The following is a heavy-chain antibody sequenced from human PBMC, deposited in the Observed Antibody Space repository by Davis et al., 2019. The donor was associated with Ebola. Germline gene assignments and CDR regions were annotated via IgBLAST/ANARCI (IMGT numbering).Heavy chain of an antibody. CDR1: SYTFTSYG. CDR3: AREAGATTRIYDS. Sequence: ASVTVSCMASSYTFTSYGISWVRQAPGQGLEWMGWISAYNGNTNYAQKLQGRVTMTTDTSRSTAYMELRSLRSDDTAVYYCAREAGATTRIYDSWGQGTLVTVSS. J-gene: IGHJ5*01. V-gene: IGHV1-18*01. CDR2: ISAYNGNT. D-gene: IGHD1-26*01.